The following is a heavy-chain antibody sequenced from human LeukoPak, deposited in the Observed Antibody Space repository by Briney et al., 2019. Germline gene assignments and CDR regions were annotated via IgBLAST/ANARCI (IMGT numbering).Heavy chain of an antibody. CDR1: GFTFDDYA. V-gene: IGHV3-9*01. J-gene: IGHJ4*02. CDR2: ISWNSGDI. Sequence: GGSLRLSCAASGFTFDDYAVHWVRQAPGKGLEWVSGISWNSGDIGYADSVKDRFTISRDNSKNTLYLQMNSLGDEDTAVYYCAKDRYRSSPSCWNFDSWGQGTLVTVSS. CDR3: AKDRYRSSPSCWNFDS. D-gene: IGHD2-2*01.